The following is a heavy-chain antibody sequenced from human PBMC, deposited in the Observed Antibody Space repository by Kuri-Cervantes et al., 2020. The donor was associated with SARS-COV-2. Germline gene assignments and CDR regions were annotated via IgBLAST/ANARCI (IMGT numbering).Heavy chain of an antibody. V-gene: IGHV4-61*02. J-gene: IGHJ6*02. Sequence: SCTVSGGSISSGSYYWNWIRQPAGKGLEWIGRIYISGSTNYNPSLRGRATMSIDTSKNQFSLKLSSVTAADTAVYYCVREGLRPYYDGLDVWGQGTTVTVSS. CDR3: VREGLRPYYDGLDV. D-gene: IGHD3-3*01. CDR1: GGSISSGSYY. CDR2: IYISGST.